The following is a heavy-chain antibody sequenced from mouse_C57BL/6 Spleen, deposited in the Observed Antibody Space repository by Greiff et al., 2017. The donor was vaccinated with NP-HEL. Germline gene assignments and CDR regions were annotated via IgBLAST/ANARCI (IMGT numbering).Heavy chain of an antibody. CDR3: ARVGHFDY. CDR2: INPNNGGT. J-gene: IGHJ2*01. V-gene: IGHV1-26*01. Sequence: EVQLQQSGPELVKPGASVKISCKASGYTFTDYYMNWVKQSHGKSLEWIGDINPNNGGTSYNQKFKGKATLTVDKSSSTAYMELRSLTSEDSAVYYCARVGHFDYWGQGTTLTVSS. CDR1: GYTFTDYY.